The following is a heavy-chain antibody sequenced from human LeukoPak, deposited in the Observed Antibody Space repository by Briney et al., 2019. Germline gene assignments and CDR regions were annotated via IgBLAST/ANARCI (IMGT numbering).Heavy chain of an antibody. Sequence: GRSLRLSCAACGFTFDDYAMHWVRQAPGKGLEWVSGISWNSGSIGYADSVKGRFTISRDNAKNSLYLQMNSLRAEDTALYYCAKARGSSSWYWFDPWGQGTLVTVSS. V-gene: IGHV3-9*01. CDR1: GFTFDDYA. CDR3: AKARGSSSWYWFDP. J-gene: IGHJ5*02. D-gene: IGHD6-13*01. CDR2: ISWNSGSI.